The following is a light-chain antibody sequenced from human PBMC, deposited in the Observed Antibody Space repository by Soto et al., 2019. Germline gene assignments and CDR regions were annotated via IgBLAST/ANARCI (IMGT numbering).Light chain of an antibody. CDR3: CSYVGSSTSYV. CDR2: EVK. CDR1: SGDVGNYNL. J-gene: IGLJ1*01. V-gene: IGLV2-23*02. Sequence: QSALTQPASGSGSPGQSITISCTGTSGDVGNYNLVSWYQQHPGKAPRLMIYEVKKRPSGGSNRFSGSKSGNTASLTISGFQAEDEADYYYCSYVGSSTSYVFGTGTKVTVL.